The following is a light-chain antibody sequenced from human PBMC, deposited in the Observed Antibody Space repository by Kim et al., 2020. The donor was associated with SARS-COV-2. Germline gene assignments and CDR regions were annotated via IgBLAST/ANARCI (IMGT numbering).Light chain of an antibody. Sequence: SYELTQPLSVSVALGQTARMTCGGDNIEKRNVHWYQQRPGQAPILVIYRDSKRPSGIPERVSGSNSGNTATLTISRVQAGDEADYYCQVWDGSAVVFGGGTKLAV. J-gene: IGLJ2*01. CDR2: RDS. CDR3: QVWDGSAVV. CDR1: NIEKRN. V-gene: IGLV3-9*01.